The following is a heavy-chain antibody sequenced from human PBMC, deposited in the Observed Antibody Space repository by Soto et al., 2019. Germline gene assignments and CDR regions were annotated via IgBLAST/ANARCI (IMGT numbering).Heavy chain of an antibody. D-gene: IGHD3-10*01. Sequence: VQLVQSGAEVKKPGASVKVSCKASGYTFTSYAMHWVRQAPGQRLEWMGWINAGNDNTKYSQKFQGRVTITRDTSASTAYMELSSLRSEDTTVYYCSRGSGQIWRYFDLWGRGTLVTVSS. J-gene: IGHJ2*01. CDR1: GYTFTSYA. CDR3: SRGSGQIWRYFDL. CDR2: INAGNDNT. V-gene: IGHV1-3*01.